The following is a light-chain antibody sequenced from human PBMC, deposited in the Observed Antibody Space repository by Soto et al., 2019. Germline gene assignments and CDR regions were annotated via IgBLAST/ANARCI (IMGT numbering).Light chain of an antibody. CDR3: SSYTSSLIPV. J-gene: IGLJ2*01. CDR2: G. Sequence: QSVLTQPPSVSGAPGQRVTISCTGSSSNIGAGYPVHWYQQLPGTAPKLLVAGNRPSGVSNRFSGSKSGNTASLTISGLQPEDEGAYFCSSYTSSLIPVFGGGTKVTVL. V-gene: IGLV1-40*01. CDR1: SSNIGAGYP.